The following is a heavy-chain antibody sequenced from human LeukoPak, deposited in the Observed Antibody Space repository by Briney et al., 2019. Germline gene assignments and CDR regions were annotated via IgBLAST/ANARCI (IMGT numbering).Heavy chain of an antibody. CDR3: AGDAGSGYDYWWFDP. D-gene: IGHD5-12*01. CDR2: ISSSSSYI. J-gene: IGHJ5*02. CDR1: GFTFSSYS. V-gene: IGHV3-21*01. Sequence: GGSLRLSCAASGFTFSSYSMNWVRQAPGQGLEWVSAISSSSSYIYYADSVKGRFTISRDNAKNSLYLQMNSLRAEDTAVYYCAGDAGSGYDYWWFDPWGQGTLVTVSS.